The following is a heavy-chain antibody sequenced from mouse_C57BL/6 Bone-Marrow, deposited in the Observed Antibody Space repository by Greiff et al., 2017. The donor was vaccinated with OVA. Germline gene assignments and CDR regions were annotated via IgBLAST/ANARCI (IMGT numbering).Heavy chain of an antibody. CDR1: GYTFTSYW. J-gene: IGHJ4*01. CDR2: IYPGSGST. Sequence: VQLQQPGAELVKPGASVKMSCKASGYTFTSYWITWVKQRPGQGLEWIGDIYPGSGSTNYNEKFKSKATLTVDTSSSTAYMQLSSLTSEDSAVYYCARRGNLRRKAMDYWGQGTSVTVSS. CDR3: ARRGNLRRKAMDY. D-gene: IGHD2-12*01. V-gene: IGHV1-55*01.